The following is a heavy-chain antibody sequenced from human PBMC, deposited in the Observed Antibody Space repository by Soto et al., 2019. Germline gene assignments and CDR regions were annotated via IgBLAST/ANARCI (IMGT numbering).Heavy chain of an antibody. V-gene: IGHV1-69*02. Sequence: QVQLVQSGAEVEKPESSVKVSCKDSGGTFSTYSMFWVRQAPGQGLEWMGRIIPMLGIRNYAQRFQDRVTITADKSTATAHMELSSLRSEDTALYYCTIGSWSGEVFDIWGQGTMVTVSS. J-gene: IGHJ3*02. D-gene: IGHD2-21*01. CDR3: TIGSWSGEVFDI. CDR2: IIPMLGIR. CDR1: GGTFSTYS.